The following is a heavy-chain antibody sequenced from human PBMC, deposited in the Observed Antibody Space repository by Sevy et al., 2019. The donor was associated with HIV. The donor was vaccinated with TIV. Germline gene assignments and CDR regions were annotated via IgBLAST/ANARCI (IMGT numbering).Heavy chain of an antibody. D-gene: IGHD3-10*01. CDR1: GDSISSGNHW. V-gene: IGHV4-61*02. CDR3: ARDGIRRDYYHGMDV. Sequence: SETLSLTCTVSGDSISSGNHWWSWIRQPARKGLEWIGRVYSSGRTMYNSSLKSRVTMSVDTSKNQFSLMVSSLIAADTAIYYCARDGIRRDYYHGMDVWGQGTTVTVSS. J-gene: IGHJ6*02. CDR2: VYSSGRT.